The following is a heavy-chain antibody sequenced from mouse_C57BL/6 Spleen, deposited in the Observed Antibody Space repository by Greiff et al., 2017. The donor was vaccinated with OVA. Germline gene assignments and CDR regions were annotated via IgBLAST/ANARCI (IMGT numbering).Heavy chain of an antibody. D-gene: IGHD2-4*01. V-gene: IGHV1-62-2*01. CDR1: GYTFTEYT. J-gene: IGHJ1*03. CDR2: FYPGSGSI. CDR3: ARHLPYYDYESWYFDV. Sequence: VKLMESGAELVKPGASVKLSCKASGYTFTEYTIHWVKQRSGQGLEWIGWFYPGSGSIKYNEKFKDKATLTADKSSSTVYMELSRLTSEDSAVYFCARHLPYYDYESWYFDVWGTGTTVTVSS.